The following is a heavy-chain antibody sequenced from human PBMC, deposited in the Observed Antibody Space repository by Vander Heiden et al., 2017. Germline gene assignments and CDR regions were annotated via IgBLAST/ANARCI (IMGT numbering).Heavy chain of an antibody. CDR1: GFSFSTFA. CDR2: ITGSGAGT. CDR3: AKGSRSNYDP. D-gene: IGHD4-4*01. V-gene: IGHV3-23*01. Sequence: EVQLLESGGGLAQPGGSLRLSGAASGFSFSTFALAWVRQAPGKGLEWVSSITGSGAGTYYADSVRGRFTISRDNSKSTLYLQMNSLRAEDTAVYYCAKGSRSNYDPWGQGTLVTVSS. J-gene: IGHJ5*02.